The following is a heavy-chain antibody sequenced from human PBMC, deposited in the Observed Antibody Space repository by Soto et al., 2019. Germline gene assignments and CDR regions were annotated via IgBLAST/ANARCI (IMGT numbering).Heavy chain of an antibody. CDR2: INVYNGNT. CDR3: ALDYSDTTGYVGY. Sequence: GASVKVSCKASGYTFTSYGISWVRQAPGQGLEWMGWINVYNGNTNYAQKFQGRVTMTTDTSTTTAFMELRSLRSDDTAVYYCALDYSDTTGYVGYWGQGTLVTVSS. D-gene: IGHD3-9*01. V-gene: IGHV1-18*01. J-gene: IGHJ4*02. CDR1: GYTFTSYG.